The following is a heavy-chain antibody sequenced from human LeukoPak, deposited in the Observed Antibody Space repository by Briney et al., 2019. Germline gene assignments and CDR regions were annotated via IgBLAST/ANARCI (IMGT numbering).Heavy chain of an antibody. Sequence: SETLSLTCTVSGYSISSGYYWGWIRQPPGKGLEWIGSIYHSGSTYYNPSLKSRVTISVDTSKNQFSLKLSSVTAADTAVYYCARDGWWWAMNFDYWGQGTLVTVSS. CDR2: IYHSGST. CDR1: GYSISSGYY. CDR3: ARDGWWWAMNFDY. J-gene: IGHJ4*02. V-gene: IGHV4-38-2*02. D-gene: IGHD2-21*01.